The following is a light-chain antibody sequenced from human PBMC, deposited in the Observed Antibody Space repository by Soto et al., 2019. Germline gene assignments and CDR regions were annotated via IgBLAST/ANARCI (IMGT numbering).Light chain of an antibody. V-gene: IGKV4-1*01. CDR2: WAS. CDR3: QQYHTIPYT. CDR1: QRVLYSLNNKDC. Sequence: DIVMTQSPDSLAVSLGERATINCKSSQRVLYSLNNKDCLAWYQQKPGQPPKLIIYWASARESGVPDRFSGSGSGTDFTLTISSLQAEDVAVYYCQQYHTIPYTFGQGTKLEIK. J-gene: IGKJ2*01.